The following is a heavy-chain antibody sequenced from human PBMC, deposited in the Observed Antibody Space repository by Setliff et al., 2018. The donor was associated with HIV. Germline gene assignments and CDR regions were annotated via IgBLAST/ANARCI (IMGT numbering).Heavy chain of an antibody. CDR2: VYYSGSA. CDR1: GGSIGSSPFY. D-gene: IGHD5-12*01. V-gene: IGHV4-39*01. CDR3: ARHHRGYNYRGMDV. J-gene: IGHJ6*02. Sequence: SETLSLTCTVSGGSIGSSPFYWGWIRQSPGKGLEWIGTVYYSGSASYNPSLRSRVAISVDSSRNLFSLNLTSVTAADTAVYYCARHHRGYNYRGMDVWGQGTTVTVSS.